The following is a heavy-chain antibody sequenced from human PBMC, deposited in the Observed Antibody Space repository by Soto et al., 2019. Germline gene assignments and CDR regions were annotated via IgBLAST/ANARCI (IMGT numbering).Heavy chain of an antibody. CDR1: GGSFSDTY. CDR2: INHNTNT. CDR3: AASCVGCGGFNYYGMDV. D-gene: IGHD2-21*01. V-gene: IGHV4-34*01. Sequence: SETLSLTCAVYGGSFSDTYWNWFRQPPGKGLEWIGEINHNTNTIYNPSLTSRVTISVDTSKNHFSLKLSSVTAADTAVYYCAASCVGCGGFNYYGMDVWGQGTTVTVSS. J-gene: IGHJ6*02.